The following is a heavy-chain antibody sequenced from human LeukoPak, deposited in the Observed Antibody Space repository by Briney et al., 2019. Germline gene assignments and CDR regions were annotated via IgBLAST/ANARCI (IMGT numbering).Heavy chain of an antibody. CDR2: INPSISSR. D-gene: IGHD2-21*01. CDR3: ARSGMWFSTND. V-gene: IGHV1-46*01. J-gene: IGHJ4*02. CDR1: GYTVTNYY. Sequence: ASAKVSCKPSGYTVTNYYIHWVRQAPGQRREWMGMINPSISSRTYAQKFQGRVTVTSDTSTSTVYMEVSSLRSEDTAIYYCARSGMWFSTNDWGQGTLVTVSS.